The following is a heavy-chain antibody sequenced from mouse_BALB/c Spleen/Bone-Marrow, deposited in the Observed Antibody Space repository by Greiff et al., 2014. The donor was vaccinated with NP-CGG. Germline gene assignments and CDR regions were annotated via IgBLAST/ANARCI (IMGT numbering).Heavy chain of an antibody. Sequence: VQLQQSRTPLFNRKTSVKISCKASGYTFSSYWIHWVKQRPGHGLEWIGEILPGRGNTNYNEKFKGKATFTADTSSNTAYMELSSLASEDSAVYYCARPYYDYDWFVYWGQGTVGTVSA. D-gene: IGHD2-4*01. CDR2: ILPGRGNT. J-gene: IGHJ3*01. CDR3: ARPYYDYDWFVY. V-gene: IGHV1-9*01. CDR1: GYTFSSYW.